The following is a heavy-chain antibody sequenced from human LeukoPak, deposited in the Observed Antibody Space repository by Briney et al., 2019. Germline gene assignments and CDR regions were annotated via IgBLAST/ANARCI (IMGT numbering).Heavy chain of an antibody. D-gene: IGHD3-9*01. CDR2: ITSSSSYI. Sequence: GGSLRLSCAAPGFTFSSYTMNWVRQAPGKGLEWVSSITSSSSYIYYADSAKGRFTISRDNAKNSLFLQMNSLRAEDTAVYYCARVLSGTLTFDHWGQGTLVAVSS. CDR3: ARVLSGTLTFDH. V-gene: IGHV3-21*04. J-gene: IGHJ4*02. CDR1: GFTFSSYT.